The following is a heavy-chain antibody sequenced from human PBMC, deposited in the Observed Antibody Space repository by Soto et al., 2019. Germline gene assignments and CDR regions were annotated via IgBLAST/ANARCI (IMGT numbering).Heavy chain of an antibody. CDR3: ARSRDILTGYAPYYYGMDV. Sequence: SVKVSCKASGGTFSSYAISWVRQAPGQGLEWMGGIIPIFGTANYAQKFQGRVTITADESTSTAYMELSSLRSEDTAVYYCARSRDILTGYAPYYYGMDVWGQGTTVTVSS. J-gene: IGHJ6*02. D-gene: IGHD3-9*01. V-gene: IGHV1-69*13. CDR1: GGTFSSYA. CDR2: IIPIFGTA.